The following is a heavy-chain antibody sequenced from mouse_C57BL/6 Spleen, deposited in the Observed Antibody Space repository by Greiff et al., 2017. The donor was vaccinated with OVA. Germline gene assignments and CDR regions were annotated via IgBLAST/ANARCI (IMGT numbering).Heavy chain of an antibody. J-gene: IGHJ2*01. D-gene: IGHD2-4*01. V-gene: IGHV1-81*01. CDR1: GYTFTSYG. CDR3: ARRPYDYDDGGFDY. Sequence: QVQLQQSGAELARPGASVKLSCKASGYTFTSYGISWVKQRTGQGLEWIGEIYPRSGNTYYNEKFKGKATLTADKSSSTAYMELRSLTSEDSAVYFGARRPYDYDDGGFDYWGQGTTLTVSS. CDR2: IYPRSGNT.